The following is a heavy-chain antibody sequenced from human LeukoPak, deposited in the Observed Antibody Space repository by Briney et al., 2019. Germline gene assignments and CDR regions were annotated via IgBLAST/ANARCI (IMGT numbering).Heavy chain of an antibody. D-gene: IGHD4-23*01. CDR1: GFTFSSYW. Sequence: PGGSLGLSCAASGFTFSSYWMNWVRQAPGKGLVWVSRIASDGSGTTYADSVKGRFSISRDNAKNTLYLQMNSLRVEDTAVYYCARGRPHGNDYWGQGTLVTVSS. CDR2: IASDGSGT. V-gene: IGHV3-74*01. J-gene: IGHJ4*02. CDR3: ARGRPHGNDY.